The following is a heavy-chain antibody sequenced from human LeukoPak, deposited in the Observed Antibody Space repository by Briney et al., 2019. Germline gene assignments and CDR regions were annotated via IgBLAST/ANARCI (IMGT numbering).Heavy chain of an antibody. CDR2: ISYTGST. D-gene: IGHD3-3*01. Sequence: PSETLSLTCTVSGGSISRYYWSWIRQHPGNGLEWIGYISYTGSTTYNSSLKSRVTISLDTSQNQFSLKMSSVTAADTAVYYCARVFSYPLRAPFDPWGQGTLVTVSS. CDR3: ARVFSYPLRAPFDP. CDR1: GGSISRYY. J-gene: IGHJ5*02. V-gene: IGHV4-59*01.